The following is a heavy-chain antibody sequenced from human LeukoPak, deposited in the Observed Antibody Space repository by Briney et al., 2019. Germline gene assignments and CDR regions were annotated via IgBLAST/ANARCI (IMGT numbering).Heavy chain of an antibody. Sequence: GGSLRLSCAASGFTFSSYDMHWIRQATGKGLEWVSAIGTAGDTYYPGSVKGRFTISRENAKNSLYLQMNSLRAGDTAVYYCARGRYFDWLLDPYGMDVWGQGTTVTVSS. D-gene: IGHD3-9*01. CDR2: IGTAGDT. CDR3: ARGRYFDWLLDPYGMDV. CDR1: GFTFSSYD. V-gene: IGHV3-13*04. J-gene: IGHJ6*02.